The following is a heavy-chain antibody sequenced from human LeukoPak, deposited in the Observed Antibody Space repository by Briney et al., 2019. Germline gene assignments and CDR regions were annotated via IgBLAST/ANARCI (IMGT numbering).Heavy chain of an antibody. D-gene: IGHD6-13*01. CDR3: ARHSSHNWFDP. CDR1: GESFSGYS. J-gene: IGHJ5*02. V-gene: IGHV4-31*11. CDR2: IYYSGST. Sequence: SETLSLTCAVYGESFSGYSWSWIRQHPGKGLEWIGYIYYSGSTYYNPSLKSRVTISVDTSKNQFSLKLSSVTAADTAVYYCARHSSHNWFDPWGQGTLVTVSS.